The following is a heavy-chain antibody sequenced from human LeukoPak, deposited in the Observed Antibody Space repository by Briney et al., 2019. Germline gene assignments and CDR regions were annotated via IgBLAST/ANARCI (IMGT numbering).Heavy chain of an antibody. CDR1: GFTFTSAW. CDR2: INEDGGAK. CDR3: ATKGGDY. V-gene: IGHV3-7*01. J-gene: IGHJ4*02. D-gene: IGHD3-16*01. Sequence: GGSLRLSCAASGFTFTSAWMSWVRQAPGKGLGWVANINEDGGAKYYVDSVKGRFTISRDNAKNSQYLQMNSLRVEDTAVYYCATKGGDYWGQGTLVTVSS.